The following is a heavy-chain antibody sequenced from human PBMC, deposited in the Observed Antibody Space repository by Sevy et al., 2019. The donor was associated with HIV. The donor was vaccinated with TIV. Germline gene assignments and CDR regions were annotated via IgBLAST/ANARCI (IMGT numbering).Heavy chain of an antibody. V-gene: IGHV1-8*02. J-gene: IGHJ3*02. CDR1: GYMFTNYD. D-gene: IGHD5-12*01. CDR3: ARVWEERWLQPDDAFDI. Sequence: ASVKVSCKASGYMFTNYDIHWVRQATGQGLELLGWINPNSGNTAYAQKFQGRVTMTRNTSISTAYLELSSLRSDDTAVYYCARVWEERWLQPDDAFDIWGQGTMVTVSS. CDR2: INPNSGNT.